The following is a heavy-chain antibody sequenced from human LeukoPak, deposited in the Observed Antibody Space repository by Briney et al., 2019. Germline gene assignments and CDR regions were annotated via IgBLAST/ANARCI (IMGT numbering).Heavy chain of an antibody. CDR2: IYWDDDK. J-gene: IGHJ3*01. CDR1: GFSLNTRGAG. Sequence: SGPALVKPTQTLTLTCTFSGFSLNTRGAGVGWIRQAPGKAPDWLAFIYWDDDKRCNPSLKSRLTITKDTSNDQVVLTMNNMDPVDTGTYYCAHRLPLEATPWIAFDVWGQGSMVTVSS. D-gene: IGHD5-12*01. CDR3: AHRLPLEATPWIAFDV. V-gene: IGHV2-5*02.